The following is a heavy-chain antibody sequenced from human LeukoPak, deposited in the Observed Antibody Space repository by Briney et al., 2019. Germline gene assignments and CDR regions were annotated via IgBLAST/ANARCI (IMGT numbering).Heavy chain of an antibody. CDR2: INAGNGNT. CDR1: GYTFTSYA. Sequence: ASVMVSCKASGYTFTSYAMHWVRQAPGQRLEWMGWINAGNGNTKYSQKFQGRVAITRDTSASTAYMELSSLRSEDTAVYYCARWSRMVRGVILGGFDPWGQGTLVTVSS. V-gene: IGHV1-3*01. CDR3: ARWSRMVRGVILGGFDP. J-gene: IGHJ5*02. D-gene: IGHD3-10*01.